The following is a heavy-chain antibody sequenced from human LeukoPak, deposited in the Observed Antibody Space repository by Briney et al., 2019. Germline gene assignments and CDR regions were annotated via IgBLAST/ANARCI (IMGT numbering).Heavy chain of an antibody. D-gene: IGHD3-22*01. CDR1: GDSISSYF. J-gene: IGHJ5*02. V-gene: IGHV4-59*12. Sequence: SETLSLTCTVSGDSISSYFWSWIRQPPGKGLEWIGYFYHSGNPNYNPSLKSRVTMSVDTSKNHFSLKLSSVTAADTAVYYCAREASITMIVVVTHNWFDPWGQGTLVTVSS. CDR3: AREASITMIVVVTHNWFDP. CDR2: FYHSGNP.